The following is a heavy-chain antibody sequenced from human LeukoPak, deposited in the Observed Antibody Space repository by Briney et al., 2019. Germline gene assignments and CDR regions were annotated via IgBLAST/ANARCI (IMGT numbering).Heavy chain of an antibody. CDR3: ARIRVNAFDI. D-gene: IGHD3-10*01. CDR1: NSSTISYY. CDR2: IYYSGTT. J-gene: IGHJ3*02. V-gene: IGHV4-59*01. Sequence: SETLSLTCTVSNSSTISYYWSWIRQPPGKGLEWIGYIYYSGTTNYNPSLKSRVTMSVDTSKNQFSLKLSSVTAADTAVYYCARIRVNAFDIWGQGTMVTVSS.